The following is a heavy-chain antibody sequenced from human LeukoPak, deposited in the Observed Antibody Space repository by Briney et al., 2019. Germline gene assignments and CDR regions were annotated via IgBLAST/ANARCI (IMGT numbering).Heavy chain of an antibody. CDR3: ARARRFLEWLPVNWFDP. Sequence: ASVKVSCKASGYTFTSYDIKWVRQATGQGLEWMGWMNPNSGNTGYAQKFQGRVTMTRNTSISTAYMELSSLRSEDTAVYYCARARRFLEWLPVNWFDPWGQGTLVTVSS. CDR1: GYTFTSYD. J-gene: IGHJ5*02. D-gene: IGHD3-3*01. V-gene: IGHV1-8*01. CDR2: MNPNSGNT.